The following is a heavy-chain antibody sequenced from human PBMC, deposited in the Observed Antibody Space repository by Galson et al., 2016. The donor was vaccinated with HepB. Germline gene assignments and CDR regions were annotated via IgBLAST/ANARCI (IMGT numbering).Heavy chain of an antibody. D-gene: IGHD5-24*01. Sequence: SLRLSCAASGFTFRSYAMSWVRQTPGKGLEWVSGISGSGGGTYYGDSVKGRVIISRDNSRNTLYLQMNSLRAEDTAIYYCAKAGDRDSDYYMDVWGKGTTVSVSS. CDR2: ISGSGGGT. CDR3: AKAGDRDSDYYMDV. V-gene: IGHV3-23*01. CDR1: GFTFRSYA. J-gene: IGHJ6*03.